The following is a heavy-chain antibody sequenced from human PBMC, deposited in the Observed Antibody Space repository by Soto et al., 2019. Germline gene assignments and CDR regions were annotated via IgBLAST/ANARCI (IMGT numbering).Heavy chain of an antibody. Sequence: GESLKISCAASGFTFSSYWMSWVRQAPGKGLEWVANIKQDGSEKYYVDSVKGRFTISRDNAKNSLYLQMNSLRAEDTAVYYCARDSGVAVARYCYYYMDVWGKGTTVTVSS. CDR2: IKQDGSEK. CDR3: ARDSGVAVARYCYYYMDV. CDR1: GFTFSSYW. J-gene: IGHJ6*03. D-gene: IGHD6-19*01. V-gene: IGHV3-7*03.